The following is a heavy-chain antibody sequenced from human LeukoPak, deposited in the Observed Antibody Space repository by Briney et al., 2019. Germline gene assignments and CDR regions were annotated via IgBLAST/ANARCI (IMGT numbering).Heavy chain of an antibody. CDR2: IIPIFGTA. Sequence: ASVKVSCKASGGTFSSYAISWVRQPPGQGLEWMGGIIPIFGTANYAQKFQGRVTITTDESTSTAYMELSSLRSEDTAVYYCARGSKVLVAATYDWGQGTLVTVSS. CDR1: GGTFSSYA. V-gene: IGHV1-69*05. CDR3: ARGSKVLVAATYD. D-gene: IGHD2-15*01. J-gene: IGHJ4*02.